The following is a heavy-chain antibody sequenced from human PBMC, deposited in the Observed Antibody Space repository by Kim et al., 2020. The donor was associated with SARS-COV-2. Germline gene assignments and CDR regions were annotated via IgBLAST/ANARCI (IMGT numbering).Heavy chain of an antibody. Sequence: SETLSLSCTVSGGSISSYHWSWIRQPPGKGLEWIGYIYYSGSTNYNPSLKSRVTISVDTSRNQFSLKLSSVTAADTAVYYCARQRGVGLLYYYYYGMYV. J-gene: IGHJ6*01. CDR3: ARQRGVGLLYYYYYGMYV. CDR1: GGSISSYH. CDR2: IYYSGST. V-gene: IGHV4-59*08. D-gene: IGHD2-15*01.